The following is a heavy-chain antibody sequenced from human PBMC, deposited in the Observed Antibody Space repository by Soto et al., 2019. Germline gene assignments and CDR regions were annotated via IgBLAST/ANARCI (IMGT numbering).Heavy chain of an antibody. D-gene: IGHD3-10*01. CDR3: ARDRGVSPPNYYYYGMDV. CDR2: IYSGGST. J-gene: IGHJ6*02. Sequence: EVQLVETGGGLIQPGGSLRLSCAASGFTVSSNYMSWVRQAPGKGLEWVSVIYSGGSTYYADSVKGRFTISRDNSKNTLYLQMNSLRVEDTAVYYCARDRGVSPPNYYYYGMDVWGQGTTVTVSS. CDR1: GFTVSSNY. V-gene: IGHV3-53*02.